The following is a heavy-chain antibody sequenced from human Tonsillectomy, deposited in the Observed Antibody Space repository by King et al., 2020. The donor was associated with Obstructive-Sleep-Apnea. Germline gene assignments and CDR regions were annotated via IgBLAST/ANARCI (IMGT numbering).Heavy chain of an antibody. V-gene: IGHV2-70*04. CDR1: GFSLSTSQTC. CDR2: IDWDDDK. Sequence: TLKESGPALVRTAQTLTLTCTVSGFSLSTSQTCVSWIRQPPGKALEWLARIDWDDDKLYTTSLKTRLTISKDTSKNQVVLTMTNMDPVDTATYYCARTLSRGYQQFVLDSWGPGTLV. D-gene: IGHD6-6*01. J-gene: IGHJ4*02. CDR3: ARTLSRGYQQFVLDS.